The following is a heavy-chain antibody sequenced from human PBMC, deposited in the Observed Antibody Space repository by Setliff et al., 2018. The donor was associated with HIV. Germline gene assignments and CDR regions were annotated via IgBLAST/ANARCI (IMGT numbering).Heavy chain of an antibody. V-gene: IGHV4-34*09. CDR1: GESFSGYY. Sequence: SETLSLTCAIYGESFSGYYWNWIRQPPGKGLEWIGEINHSGSTNYNPSLKSRVTISVDTSKNQFSLNLRSVTAADTAVYYCARAFGSSWYGGGDYFDYWGQGTLVTVSS. D-gene: IGHD6-13*01. CDR2: INHSGST. CDR3: ARAFGSSWYGGGDYFDY. J-gene: IGHJ4*02.